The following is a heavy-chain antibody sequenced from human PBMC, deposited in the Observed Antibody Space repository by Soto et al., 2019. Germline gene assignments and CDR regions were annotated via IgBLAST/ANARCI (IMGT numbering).Heavy chain of an antibody. V-gene: IGHV4-59*13. CDR1: GGSISSYY. CDR2: IYYSGST. J-gene: IGHJ4*02. CDR3: ARAGYYDFWSGYAFDY. D-gene: IGHD3-3*01. Sequence: SETLSLTCTVSGGSISSYYWSWIRQPPGKGLEWIGYIYYSGSTNYNPSLKSRVTISVDTSKNQFSLKLSSVTAADTAVYYCARAGYYDFWSGYAFDYWRQGTLVTVSS.